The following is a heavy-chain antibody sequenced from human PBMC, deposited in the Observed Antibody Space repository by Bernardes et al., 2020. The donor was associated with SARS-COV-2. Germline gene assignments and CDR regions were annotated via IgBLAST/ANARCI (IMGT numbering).Heavy chain of an antibody. CDR2: ISSDGGNT. CDR1: GFTFSSYS. V-gene: IGHV3-64D*06. J-gene: IGHJ4*02. CDR3: VKADYKFFWPSSGWGGQFFDN. D-gene: IGHD6-19*01. Sequence: GGSLRLSCSASGFTFSSYSMHWVRQAPGKGLEYVSGISSDGGNTQYADSVEDRFTISRDNSKDTLYLQLTSLRLEDTAVYYCVKADYKFFWPSSGWGGQFFDNWGQGGLLTVSS.